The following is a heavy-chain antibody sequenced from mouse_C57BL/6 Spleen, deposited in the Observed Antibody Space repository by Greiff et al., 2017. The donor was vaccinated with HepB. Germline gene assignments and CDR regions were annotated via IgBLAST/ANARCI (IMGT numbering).Heavy chain of an antibody. D-gene: IGHD2-4*01. CDR2: INPSNGGT. J-gene: IGHJ2*01. CDR3: ARGRGLPRFDY. CDR1: GYTFTSYW. V-gene: IGHV1-53*01. Sequence: QVHVKQPGPELVKPGASVKLSCKASGYTFTSYWMHWVKQRPGQGLEWIGNINPSNGGTNYNEKFKSKATLTVDKSSSTAYMQLSSLTSEDSAVYYCARGRGLPRFDYWGQGTTLTVSS.